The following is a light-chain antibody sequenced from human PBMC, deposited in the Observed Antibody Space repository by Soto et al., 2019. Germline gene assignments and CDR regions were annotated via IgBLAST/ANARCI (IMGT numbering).Light chain of an antibody. CDR2: SAS. CDR1: ESISDY. Sequence: IQLTQSPSSLSASVGDRVTIVCRASESISDYLNWYQLKSGEAPKVLIYSASTLRGGVLLRFSGTGSGTECTLSISSLQPEDVATYFCKQTFRHLLSFGGGTTVEIK. CDR3: KQTFRHLLS. V-gene: IGKV1-39*01. J-gene: IGKJ4*01.